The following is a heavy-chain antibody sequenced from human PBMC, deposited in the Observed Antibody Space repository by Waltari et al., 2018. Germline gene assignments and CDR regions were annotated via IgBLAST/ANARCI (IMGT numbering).Heavy chain of an antibody. CDR2: IYYSGST. Sequence: QLQLQESGPGLVKPSETLSLTCTVSGGSISSSSYYWGWIRQPPGKGLEWIGSIYYSGSTYYNPSLKSRVTISVDTSKNQFSLKLSSVTAADTAVYYCVYYGSGSYYNPTEYFQHWGQGTLVTVSS. V-gene: IGHV4-39*01. CDR1: GGSISSSSYY. CDR3: VYYGSGSYYNPTEYFQH. D-gene: IGHD3-10*01. J-gene: IGHJ1*01.